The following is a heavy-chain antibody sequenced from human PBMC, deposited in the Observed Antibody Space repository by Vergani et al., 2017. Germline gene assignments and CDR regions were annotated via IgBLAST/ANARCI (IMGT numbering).Heavy chain of an antibody. CDR2: IWHDGSNK. V-gene: IGHV3-33*01. CDR1: GFTFRDYG. J-gene: IGHJ3*01. Sequence: QVQLVESGGGVVQPGRSLRLSCAASGFTFRDYGMHWVRQAPGKGLEWVAIIWHDGSNKYYADSVKGRFTISRDNSKNTLYLQMNSLRAEDTAVYYCAVEQPPSLTAAFDVWGQGTMVTVSS. D-gene: IGHD1/OR15-1a*01. CDR3: AVEQPPSLTAAFDV.